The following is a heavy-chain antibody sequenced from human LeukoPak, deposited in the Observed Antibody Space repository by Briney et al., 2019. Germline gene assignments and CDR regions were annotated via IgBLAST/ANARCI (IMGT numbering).Heavy chain of an antibody. J-gene: IGHJ4*02. V-gene: IGHV3-30*02. CDR3: AKPETLSIAVFDY. D-gene: IGHD6-6*01. CDR2: IRYDGSNK. CDR1: GFTFSSYG. Sequence: GGSLRLSCAASGFTFSSYGMHWVRQAPGKGLEWVAFIRYDGSNKYYADSVKGRFTIPRDNSKNTLYLQMNSLRAEDTAVYYCAKPETLSIAVFDYRGQGTLVTVSS.